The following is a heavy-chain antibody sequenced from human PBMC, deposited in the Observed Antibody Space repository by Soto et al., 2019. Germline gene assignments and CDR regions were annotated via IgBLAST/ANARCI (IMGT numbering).Heavy chain of an antibody. V-gene: IGHV1-46*03. D-gene: IGHD3-3*01. CDR3: ARGETYYDFWSGYYFRRLDY. Sequence: GASVKVSCKASGYTFTSYYMHWVRQAPGQGLEWMGIINPSGGSTSYAQKFQGRVTMTRDTSTSTVYMELSSLRSEDTAVYYCARGETYYDFWSGYYFRRLDYWGQGTLVTVSS. J-gene: IGHJ4*02. CDR2: INPSGGST. CDR1: GYTFTSYY.